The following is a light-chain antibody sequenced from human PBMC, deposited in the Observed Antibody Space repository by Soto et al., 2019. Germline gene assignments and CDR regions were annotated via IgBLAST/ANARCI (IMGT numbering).Light chain of an antibody. CDR1: QSVSSNH. Sequence: DIVLTQSPGTLSLSPGERATLSCRASQSVSSNHLAWYQQKPGQAPRLLIYGGSSRATGIPVRFSGSGSGTDFTLTISRLEPEDSAVYYCQQFDDSVTFGQGTRLEIK. CDR2: GGS. CDR3: QQFDDSVT. J-gene: IGKJ5*01. V-gene: IGKV3-20*01.